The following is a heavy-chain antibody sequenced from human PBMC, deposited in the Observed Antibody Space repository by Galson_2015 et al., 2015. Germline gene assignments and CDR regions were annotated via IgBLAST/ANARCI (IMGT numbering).Heavy chain of an antibody. D-gene: IGHD3-9*01. CDR3: ARDDDWAFDY. J-gene: IGHJ4*02. Sequence: SLRLSCAASGFTFSHYTMNWVRLAPGKGLEWISYIGDDHNIYYADSVKGRFTISRGNVKNSPWLQMSSLRDEDTAVYYCARDDDWAFDYWGQGTLVTVSS. V-gene: IGHV3-69-1*01. CDR1: GFTFSHYT. CDR2: IGDDHNI.